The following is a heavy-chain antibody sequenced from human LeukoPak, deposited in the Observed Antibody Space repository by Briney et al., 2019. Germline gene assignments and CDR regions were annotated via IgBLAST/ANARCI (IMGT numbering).Heavy chain of an antibody. J-gene: IGHJ4*02. V-gene: IGHV1-2*02. CDR3: ARANPLYCSSTTCLFDY. CDR2: INPNSGDT. Sequence: ASVKVSCKASGYTFTGHYMHWVRQAPGQGFEWMGWINPNSGDTNYAQKFQGRVTMTRDTSISTVHMELSRLRSDDTAVYHCARANPLYCSSTTCLFDYWGQGTLVTVSS. CDR1: GYTFTGHY. D-gene: IGHD2-2*01.